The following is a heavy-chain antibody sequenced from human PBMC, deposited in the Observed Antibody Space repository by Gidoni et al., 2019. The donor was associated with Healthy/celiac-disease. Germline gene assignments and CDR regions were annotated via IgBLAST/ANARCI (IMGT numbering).Heavy chain of an antibody. CDR1: GFTFSSYA. CDR3: ARGDYGDEGGY. J-gene: IGHJ4*02. Sequence: QVQLVESGGGVVQPGRSLRLSCAASGFTFSSYAMHCVRQAPGKGLEWVAVISYDGSNKYYADSVKGRFTISRDNSKNTLYLQMNSLRAEDTAVYYCARGDYGDEGGYWGQGTLVTVSS. CDR2: ISYDGSNK. V-gene: IGHV3-30-3*01. D-gene: IGHD4-17*01.